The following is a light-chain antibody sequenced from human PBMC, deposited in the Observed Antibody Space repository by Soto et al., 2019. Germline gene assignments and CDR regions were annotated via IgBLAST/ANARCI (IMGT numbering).Light chain of an antibody. Sequence: EIVLTQSPGTLSLSPGERVTLYCKASQRVSNSYLAWYQQRPGQAPRPLIYGAFSRATDAPDRFSGSESGTEFTLTIDRLAPEDSAVYFCQQYATSPRTFGQGTKVDIK. CDR3: QQYATSPRT. CDR2: GAF. J-gene: IGKJ1*01. V-gene: IGKV3-20*01. CDR1: QRVSNSY.